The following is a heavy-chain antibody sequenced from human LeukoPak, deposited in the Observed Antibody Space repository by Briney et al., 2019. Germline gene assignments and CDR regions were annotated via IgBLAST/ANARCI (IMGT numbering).Heavy chain of an antibody. D-gene: IGHD6-19*01. CDR1: GFTFSTYW. J-gene: IGHJ4*02. Sequence: GGSLRLSCAASGFTFSTYWMSWVRQAPGKGLEWVANTKEDGGEKYYVDSVKGRFTISRDNAENSLYLQMNSLRAEDTAVYYCARRSVAGSRDYWGQGTLVTVSS. CDR3: ARRSVAGSRDY. V-gene: IGHV3-7*01. CDR2: TKEDGGEK.